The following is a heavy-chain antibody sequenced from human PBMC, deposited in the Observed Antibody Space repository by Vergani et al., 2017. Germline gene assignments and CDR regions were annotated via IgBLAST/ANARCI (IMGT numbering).Heavy chain of an antibody. CDR1: GGTFSSYA. D-gene: IGHD6-13*01. J-gene: IGHJ5*02. V-gene: IGHV1-2*02. Sequence: QVQLVQSGAEVKKPGSSVKVSCKASGGTFSSYAISWVRQAPGQGLEWMGWINPNSGGTNYAQKFQGRVTMTRDTSISTAYMELSRLRSDDTAVYYCAVEQQPRRRWFDPWGQGTLVTVSS. CDR2: INPNSGGT. CDR3: AVEQQPRRRWFDP.